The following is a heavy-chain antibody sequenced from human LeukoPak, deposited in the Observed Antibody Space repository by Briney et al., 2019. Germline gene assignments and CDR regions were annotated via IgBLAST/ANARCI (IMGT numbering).Heavy chain of an antibody. D-gene: IGHD3-22*01. CDR1: GFTFSDYY. CDR2: ISSSGSTI. J-gene: IGHJ4*02. V-gene: IGHV3-11*04. CDR3: ARDPYNYDRSGYRLDSYFDY. Sequence: GGSLRLSCAASGFTFSDYYMSWIRQAPGKGLEWVSYISSSGSTIYYADSVKGRFTISRDNAKNSLYLQMNSLRAEDTAVYYCARDPYNYDRSGYRLDSYFDYWGQGTLVTVSS.